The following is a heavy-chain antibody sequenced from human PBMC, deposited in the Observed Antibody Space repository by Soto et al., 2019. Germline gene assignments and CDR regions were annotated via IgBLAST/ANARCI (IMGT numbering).Heavy chain of an antibody. J-gene: IGHJ5*02. CDR1: GGSVSSGSYY. V-gene: IGHV4-61*01. CDR2: IYYSGST. D-gene: IGHD2-15*01. Sequence: SETLSLTCTVSGGSVSSGSYYWSWIRQPPGKGLEWIGYIYYSGSTNYNPSLKSRVTISVDTSKNQFSLKLSSVTAADTAVYYCARVRHVXVAATRLDTGGFIWFDPWGQGTLVTVSS. CDR3: ARVRHVXVAATRLDTGGFIWFDP.